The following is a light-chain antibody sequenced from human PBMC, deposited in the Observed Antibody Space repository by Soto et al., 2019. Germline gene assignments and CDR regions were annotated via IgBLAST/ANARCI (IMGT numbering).Light chain of an antibody. V-gene: IGKV1-5*03. CDR1: QTISSW. CDR3: QQYNSYST. J-gene: IGKJ5*01. CDR2: KAS. Sequence: IQMTQSPSTLTASVVDRVPITCRASQTISSWLAWYQQKPGKAPKLLIYKASSLESGVPSRFSGSGSGTEFTLTISSLQPDDFATYYCQQYNSYSTFGQGTRLEIK.